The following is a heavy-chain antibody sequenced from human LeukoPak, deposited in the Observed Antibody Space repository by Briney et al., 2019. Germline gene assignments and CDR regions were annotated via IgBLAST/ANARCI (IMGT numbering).Heavy chain of an antibody. V-gene: IGHV4-39*01. CDR2: IYYNGST. Sequence: SETLSLTCTVSGGSISSSSCYWGWIRQPPGKGLEWIGSIYYNGSTYYNPSLKSRVTTSVDTSKNQFSLKLSSVTAADTAVYYGARVEMATTDAFDIWGQGTMVTVSS. J-gene: IGHJ3*02. CDR1: GGSISSSSCY. CDR3: ARVEMATTDAFDI. D-gene: IGHD5-24*01.